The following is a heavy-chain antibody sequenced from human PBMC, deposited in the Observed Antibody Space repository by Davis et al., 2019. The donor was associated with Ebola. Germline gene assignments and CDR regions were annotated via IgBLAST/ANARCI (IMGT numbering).Heavy chain of an antibody. CDR1: GGTFSSYA. Sequence: SVKVSCKASGGTFSSYAISWVRQAPGQGLEWMGGIIPIFGTANYAQKFQGRVTITADESTSTAYMELSSLRSEDTAVYYCARDLLYYDFWSGYSGSGWFDPWGQGTLVTVSS. CDR2: IIPIFGTA. J-gene: IGHJ5*02. V-gene: IGHV1-69*13. D-gene: IGHD3-3*01. CDR3: ARDLLYYDFWSGYSGSGWFDP.